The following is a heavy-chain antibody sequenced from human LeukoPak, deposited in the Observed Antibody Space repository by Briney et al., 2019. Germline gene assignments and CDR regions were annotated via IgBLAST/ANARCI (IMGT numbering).Heavy chain of an antibody. V-gene: IGHV4-59*12. CDR3: ARDSRIAVGGGPSNFDY. CDR2: MYYSGST. J-gene: IGHJ4*02. CDR1: GGSISSYY. Sequence: SETLSLTCTVSGGSISSYYWSWIRQPPGKGLEWIGYMYYSGSTNYNPSLKSRVTISVDTSKNQFSLKLSSVTAADTAVYYCARDSRIAVGGGPSNFDYWGQGTLVTVSS. D-gene: IGHD6-19*01.